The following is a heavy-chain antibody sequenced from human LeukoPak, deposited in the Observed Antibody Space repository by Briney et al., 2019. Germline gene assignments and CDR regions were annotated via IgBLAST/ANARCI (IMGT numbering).Heavy chain of an antibody. CDR2: IYYSGST. Sequence: PSETLSLTCTVSGGSIRRSSYNWGWIRQPPGKGLEWIGSIYYSGSTYYNPSLKSRVTISIDTSKNLFSLKLSSVTAADTAVYYCARLTVHYYYYMDVWGKGTTVTVSS. CDR3: ARLTVHYYYYMDV. CDR1: GGSIRRSSYN. D-gene: IGHD4-11*01. V-gene: IGHV4-39*01. J-gene: IGHJ6*03.